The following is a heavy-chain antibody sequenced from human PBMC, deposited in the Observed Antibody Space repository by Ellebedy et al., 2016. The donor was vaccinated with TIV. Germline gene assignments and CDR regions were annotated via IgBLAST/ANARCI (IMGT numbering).Heavy chain of an antibody. CDR3: ARRGQMEILRHAFEI. D-gene: IGHD5-24*01. CDR1: GDSIRGRSYS. CDR2: IYGSGTT. V-gene: IGHV4-61*10. J-gene: IGHJ3*02. Sequence: SETLSLTXTVSGDSIRGRSYSWSWIRQPAGKALEWIGRIYGSGTTDYNPSLKSRVSMSVDTSKNQFSLNLNSVTAADTAVYYCARRGQMEILRHAFEIWGQGTMVIVS.